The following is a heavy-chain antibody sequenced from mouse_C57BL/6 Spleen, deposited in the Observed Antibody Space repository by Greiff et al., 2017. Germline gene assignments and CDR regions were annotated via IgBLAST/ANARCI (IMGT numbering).Heavy chain of an antibody. Sequence: EVKVVESGGGLVKPGGSLKLSCAASGFTFSDYGMHWVRQAPEKGLEWVAYISSGSSTIYYADTVKGRFTISRDNAKNTLFLQMASLRSEDTAMNYCARDYYGSSLAWFADWGQGTLVTVSA. J-gene: IGHJ3*01. CDR3: ARDYYGSSLAWFAD. D-gene: IGHD1-1*01. CDR1: GFTFSDYG. CDR2: ISSGSSTI. V-gene: IGHV5-17*01.